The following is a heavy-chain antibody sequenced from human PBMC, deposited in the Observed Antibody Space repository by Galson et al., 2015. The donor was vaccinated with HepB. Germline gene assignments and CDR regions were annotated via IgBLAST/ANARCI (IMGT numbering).Heavy chain of an antibody. CDR1: GFTFTNAW. J-gene: IGHJ5*02. CDR2: IRSNTDGGTR. CDR3: TTEIVATLSSWFDP. D-gene: IGHD5-12*01. V-gene: IGHV3-15*01. Sequence: SLRLSCAASGFTFTNAWMSWVRQAPGKGLECVGRIRSNTDGGTRNYAAPVKGRFTISRDDSKRTLFLQMNSLKTEDTGVYYCTTEIVATLSSWFDPWGQGTLVTVSP.